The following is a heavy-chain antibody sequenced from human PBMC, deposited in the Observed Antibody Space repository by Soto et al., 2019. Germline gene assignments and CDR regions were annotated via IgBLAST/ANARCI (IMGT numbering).Heavy chain of an antibody. J-gene: IGHJ4*02. Sequence: GGSLRLSCAASGFTFSSYAMRWVRQAPGKGLEWVSAISGSGGSTYYADSVKGRFTISRDNSKNTLYLQMNSLRAEDTAVYYCAKDRIAARLIGSDSFDYWGQGTLVTVSS. V-gene: IGHV3-23*01. CDR2: ISGSGGST. D-gene: IGHD6-6*01. CDR1: GFTFSSYA. CDR3: AKDRIAARLIGSDSFDY.